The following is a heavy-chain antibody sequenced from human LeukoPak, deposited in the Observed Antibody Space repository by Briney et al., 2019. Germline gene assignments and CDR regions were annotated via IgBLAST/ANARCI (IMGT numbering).Heavy chain of an antibody. CDR1: GGSISSGSYY. CDR3: AYGDYGGH. V-gene: IGHV4-61*02. D-gene: IGHD4-17*01. CDR2: IYTSGST. J-gene: IGHJ4*02. Sequence: SETPSLTCTVSGGSISSGSYYWSWIRQPAGKGLEWIGRIYTSGSTNYNPSLKSRVTISVDTSKNQFSLKLSSVTAADTAVYYCAYGDYGGHWGQGTLVTVSS.